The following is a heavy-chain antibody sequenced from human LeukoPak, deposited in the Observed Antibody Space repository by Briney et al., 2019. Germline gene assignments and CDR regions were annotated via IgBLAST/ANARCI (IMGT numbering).Heavy chain of an antibody. J-gene: IGHJ4*02. V-gene: IGHV4-59*06. D-gene: IGHD1-1*01. CDR2: IYYSGST. CDR1: GVSISSYY. CDR3: ASGDNDPLFDY. Sequence: SETLSLTCTVSGVSISSYYWSWIRQHPGKGLEWIGSIYYSGSTSYNPSLKSRVTMSLDTSKNQFSLKLSSVTAADTAMYYCASGDNDPLFDYWGQGILVTVSS.